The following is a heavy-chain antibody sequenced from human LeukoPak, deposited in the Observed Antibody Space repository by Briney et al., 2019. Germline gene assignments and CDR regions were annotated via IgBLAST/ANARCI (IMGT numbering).Heavy chain of an antibody. J-gene: IGHJ4*02. D-gene: IGHD1-1*01. CDR3: ARELHVERDDY. CDR2: ISANDGKT. Sequence: GASVKVSCKASGFVFTSYGFTWVRQAPGQGLEWMGWISANDGKTHYSEKHQGRVTTSTDTVTSTAYMELRSLRSDDTAVYYCARELHVERDDYWGQGTLVTVSS. CDR1: GFVFTSYG. V-gene: IGHV1-18*01.